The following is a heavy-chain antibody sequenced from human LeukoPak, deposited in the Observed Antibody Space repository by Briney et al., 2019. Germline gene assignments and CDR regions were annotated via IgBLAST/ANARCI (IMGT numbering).Heavy chain of an antibody. CDR3: VSFYETY. V-gene: IGHV3-74*01. CDR2: INSDGSWT. Sequence: GGSLRLSCAASGNYWMHWVRQVPGKGLVWVSHINSDGSWTSYADSVKGRFTISKDNAKNTVYLQMNRLRAEDTAVYYCVSFYETYWGRGTLVTVSS. D-gene: IGHD2/OR15-2a*01. CDR1: GNYW. J-gene: IGHJ4*02.